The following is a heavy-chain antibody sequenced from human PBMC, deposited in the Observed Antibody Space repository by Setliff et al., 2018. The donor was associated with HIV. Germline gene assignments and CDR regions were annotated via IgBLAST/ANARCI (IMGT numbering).Heavy chain of an antibody. CDR3: ERGGGY. J-gene: IGHJ4*02. D-gene: IGHD2-15*01. Sequence: GGSLRLSCAVSGFTFSGYWMTWVRQAPGKGLEWVASINPGGREKWYVDSVKGRFTVSGDNTKNSLYLQMNSLRAEDTAVYYCERGGGYWGQGTMVTVSS. CDR1: GFTFSGYW. V-gene: IGHV3-7*04. CDR2: INPGGREK.